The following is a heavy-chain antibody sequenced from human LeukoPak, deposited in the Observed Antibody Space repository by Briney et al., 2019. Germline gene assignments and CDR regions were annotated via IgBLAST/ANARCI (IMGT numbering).Heavy chain of an antibody. D-gene: IGHD6-13*01. CDR3: ARDRAAADLDY. V-gene: IGHV3-30*03. CDR1: GFTFISYG. CDR2: TSYDGSNK. J-gene: IGHJ4*02. Sequence: GGSLRLSCAASGFTFISYGMHWVRQAPGKGLEWVAVTSYDGSNKYYADSVKGRFTISRDNSKNTLYLQMNSLRAEDTAVYYCARDRAAADLDYWGQGTLVTVSS.